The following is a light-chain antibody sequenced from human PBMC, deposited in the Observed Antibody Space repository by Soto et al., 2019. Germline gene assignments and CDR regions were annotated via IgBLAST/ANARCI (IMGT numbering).Light chain of an antibody. Sequence: QAAVTQGASSSVSPGQTVTVTCGLSHCSVSTYYYPAWYRQNPGQAPRPLFYNTYRRSSGVPDRFSASILGSKAALTITGAWADDECDYDYFLYMGHATWVFGGGTKLTVL. CDR3: FLYMGHATWV. CDR2: NTY. J-gene: IGLJ3*02. V-gene: IGLV8-61*01. CDR1: HCSVSTYYY.